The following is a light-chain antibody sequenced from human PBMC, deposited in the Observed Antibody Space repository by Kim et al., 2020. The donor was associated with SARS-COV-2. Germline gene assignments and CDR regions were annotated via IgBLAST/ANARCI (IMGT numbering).Light chain of an antibody. CDR2: AAS. V-gene: IGKV1-39*01. J-gene: IGKJ4*01. CDR3: QQSHTAPLLT. CDR1: QSINAY. Sequence: SVEDRDTIACRASQSINAYLNWYQQTPGKAPTLLIYAASTLQSGVPSRFSGSVSGTDFTLTINSLQTEDFATYYCQQSHTAPLLTFGGGTKVDIK.